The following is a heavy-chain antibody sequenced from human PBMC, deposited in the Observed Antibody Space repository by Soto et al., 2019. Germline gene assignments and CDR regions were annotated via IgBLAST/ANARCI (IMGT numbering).Heavy chain of an antibody. V-gene: IGHV3-23*01. Sequence: PGGSLRLSCAASGFTFSSNAMTWVRQAPGKGLEWVSGIRGSGGNTYYADSVKGRFTVSRDNSKITLYLQMNSLRAEDTAVYYCAKDYCTNGVCSFAAWDQGTLVTVSS. J-gene: IGHJ5*02. D-gene: IGHD2-8*01. CDR2: IRGSGGNT. CDR3: AKDYCTNGVCSFAA. CDR1: GFTFSSNA.